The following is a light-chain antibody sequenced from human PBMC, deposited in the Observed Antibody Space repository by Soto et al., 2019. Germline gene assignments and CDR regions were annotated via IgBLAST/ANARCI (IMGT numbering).Light chain of an antibody. CDR2: DVS. CDR1: QSVSTNC. Sequence: TVLTQSPGTLSLSPGERATLSCRASQSVSTNCLAWYQQKPGQAPRLLIYDVSSRATGISDRFSGSGSGTDFSLTISRLEPEDFAVYYCQQYGSSPKTFGQGTKVEIK. CDR3: QQYGSSPKT. J-gene: IGKJ1*01. V-gene: IGKV3-20*01.